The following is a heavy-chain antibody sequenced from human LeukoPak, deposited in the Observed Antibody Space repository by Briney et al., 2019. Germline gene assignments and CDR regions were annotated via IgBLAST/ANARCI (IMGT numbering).Heavy chain of an antibody. D-gene: IGHD3-9*01. CDR2: ISYDGSNK. Sequence: GGSLRLSRAASGFTFSRYGMHGVRQAPGTGLEWVAVISYDGSNKYYADSVKGRFTISRDNSKNTLYLQMNSLRAEDMFFFFKQKTAYEILTGYFGGVGLDYWGQGTLVTVSS. CDR1: GFTFSRYG. V-gene: IGHV3-30*03. J-gene: IGHJ4*02. CDR3: QKTAYEILTGYFGGVGLDY.